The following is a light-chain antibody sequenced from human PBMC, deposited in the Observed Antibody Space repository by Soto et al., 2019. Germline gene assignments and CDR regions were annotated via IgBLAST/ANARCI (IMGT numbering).Light chain of an antibody. CDR2: GAS. J-gene: IGKJ2*01. V-gene: IGKV3-20*01. CDR1: QSVSDND. Sequence: PGARATLSCRASQSVSDNDVDWYQQKPGQAPRLLIYGASTRATGIPDRFSGSGSGTDFTLTISRLEPEDFAVYYCHQYGGAPHTFGQGSKLEIK. CDR3: HQYGGAPHT.